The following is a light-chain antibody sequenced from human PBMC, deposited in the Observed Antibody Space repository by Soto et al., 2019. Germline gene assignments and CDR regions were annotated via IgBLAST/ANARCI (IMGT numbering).Light chain of an antibody. CDR3: SSYAGRNNWN. J-gene: IGLJ1*01. CDR1: SSDVGGYNY. CDR2: EVS. Sequence: QSALTQPPSASGSPGQSVTISCTGTSSDVGGYNYVSWYQQHPGKAPKLMIYEVSKRPSGVPDRFSGSKSGNTASLTVSGLQAEDEADYYCSSYAGRNNWNFGTGTKVPS. V-gene: IGLV2-8*01.